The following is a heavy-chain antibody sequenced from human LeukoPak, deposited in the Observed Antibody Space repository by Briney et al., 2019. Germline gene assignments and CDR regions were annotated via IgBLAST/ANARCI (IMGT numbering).Heavy chain of an antibody. D-gene: IGHD6-13*01. J-gene: IGHJ3*02. CDR2: IYYSGST. V-gene: IGHV4-59*01. Sequence: SETLSLTCTVSGGSISSYYWSWIRQPPGKGLEWIGYIYYSGSTNYNPSLKSRVTISVDTSKNQFSLKLSSVTAADTAVYYCARAIAAADSDIWGQGTMVTVSS. CDR3: ARAIAAADSDI. CDR1: GGSISSYY.